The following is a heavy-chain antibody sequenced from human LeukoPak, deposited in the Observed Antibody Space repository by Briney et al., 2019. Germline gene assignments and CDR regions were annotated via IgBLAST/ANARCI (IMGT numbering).Heavy chain of an antibody. V-gene: IGHV1-2*06. J-gene: IGHJ5*02. CDR3: ARAKGAVDHNWFDP. CDR1: GYTFTGYY. D-gene: IGHD6-19*01. Sequence: ASVKVSCKASGYTFTGYYMHWVRQAPGQGLEWMGRINPNSGGTNYAQKFQGRVTMTRDTSISTASTELSRLRFDDTAVYYCARAKGAVDHNWFDPWGQGTLVTVSS. CDR2: INPNSGGT.